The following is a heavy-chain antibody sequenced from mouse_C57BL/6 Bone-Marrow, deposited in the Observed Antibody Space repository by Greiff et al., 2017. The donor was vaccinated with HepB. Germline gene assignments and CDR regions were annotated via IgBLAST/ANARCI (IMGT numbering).Heavy chain of an antibody. CDR3: AIYYDYDAWFAY. D-gene: IGHD2-4*01. Sequence: EVKVVESEGGLVQPGSSMKLSCTASGFTFSDYYMAWVRQVPEKGLEWVANINYDGSSTYYLDSLKSRFIISRDNAKNILYLQMSSLKSEDTATYYCAIYYDYDAWFAYWGQGTLVTVSA. J-gene: IGHJ3*01. CDR2: INYDGSST. CDR1: GFTFSDYY. V-gene: IGHV5-16*01.